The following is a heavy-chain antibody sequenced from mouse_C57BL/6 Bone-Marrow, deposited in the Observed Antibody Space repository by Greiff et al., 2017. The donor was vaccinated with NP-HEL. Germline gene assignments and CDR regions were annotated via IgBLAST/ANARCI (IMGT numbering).Heavy chain of an antibody. CDR2: IWSGGST. J-gene: IGHJ2*01. V-gene: IGHV2-2*01. CDR3: ARIYYGYDYFDY. D-gene: IGHD2-2*01. Sequence: QVQLKQSGPGLVQPSQSLSITCTVSGFSLTSYGVHWVRQSPGKGLEWLGVIWSGGSTDYNAAFISRLSISKDNSKSQVFFKMNSLQADDTAIYYCARIYYGYDYFDYWGQGTTLTVSS. CDR1: GFSLTSYG.